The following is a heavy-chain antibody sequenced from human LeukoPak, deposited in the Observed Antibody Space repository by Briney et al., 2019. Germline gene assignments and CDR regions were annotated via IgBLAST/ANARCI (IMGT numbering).Heavy chain of an antibody. D-gene: IGHD2-15*01. V-gene: IGHV1-18*01. J-gene: IGHJ4*02. CDR2: ISAYNGNT. CDR1: GYTFTSYG. CDR3: ARDRYCSGGSCYYFDY. Sequence: ASVKVSCKASGYTFTSYGISWVRQAPGQGLEWMGCISAYNGNTNYAQKLQGRVTMTTDTSTSTAYMELRSLRSDDTAVHYCARDRYCSGGSCYYFDYWGQGTLVTVSS.